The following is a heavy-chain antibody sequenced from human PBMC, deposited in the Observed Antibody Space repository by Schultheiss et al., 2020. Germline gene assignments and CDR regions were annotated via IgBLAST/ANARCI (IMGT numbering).Heavy chain of an antibody. J-gene: IGHJ4*02. CDR3: AKWTRGHDGDLAWNYFDY. D-gene: IGHD2-21*01. CDR1: GYTFTSYD. Sequence: ASVKVSGKASGYTFTSYDINWVRQATGQGLEWMGWMNPNSGNTGYAQKFQGRVTMTRNTSISTAYMELSSLRSEDTAVYYCAKWTRGHDGDLAWNYFDYWGQGTLVTVSS. CDR2: MNPNSGNT. V-gene: IGHV1-8*01.